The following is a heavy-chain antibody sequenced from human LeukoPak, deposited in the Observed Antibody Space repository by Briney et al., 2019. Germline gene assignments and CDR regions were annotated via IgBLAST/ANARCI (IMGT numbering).Heavy chain of an antibody. D-gene: IGHD2-15*01. CDR3: ARVPIVVVVAANNWFDP. CDR1: GGTFSSYA. CDR2: ISAYNGNT. J-gene: IGHJ5*02. V-gene: IGHV1-18*01. Sequence: ASVKVSCKASGGTFSSYAISWVRQAPGQGLEWMGWISAYNGNTNYAQKLQGRVTMTTDTSTSTAYMELRSLRSDDTAVYYCARVPIVVVVAANNWFDPWGQGTLVTVSS.